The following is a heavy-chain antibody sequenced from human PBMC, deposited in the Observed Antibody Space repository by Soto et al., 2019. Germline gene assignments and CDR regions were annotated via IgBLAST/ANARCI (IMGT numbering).Heavy chain of an antibody. CDR3: ARAHDILTGSLPSFDY. D-gene: IGHD3-9*01. CDR2: ISAYNGNT. V-gene: IGHV1-18*01. CDR1: GYTFTSYG. J-gene: IGHJ4*02. Sequence: ASVKVSCKASGYTFTSYGISWVRQAPGQGLEWMGWISAYNGNTNYAQKLQGRVTMTTDTSTSTAYMELRSLRSDDTAVYYCARAHDILTGSLPSFDYWGQGTLVTVSS.